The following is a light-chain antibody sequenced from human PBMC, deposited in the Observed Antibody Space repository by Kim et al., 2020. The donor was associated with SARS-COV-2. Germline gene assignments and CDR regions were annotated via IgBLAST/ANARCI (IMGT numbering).Light chain of an antibody. CDR2: GAS. J-gene: IGKJ2*01. CDR1: QSVSKN. Sequence: EIVMTQSPATLSVSPGERATLSCRASQSVSKNLAWYQQKRGQAPRLLIHGASTRATGIPARFSGSGSGTEFALTISSLQSEDFAVYYCQQYYGSPDTFGQGTELEI. V-gene: IGKV3-15*01. CDR3: QQYYGSPDT.